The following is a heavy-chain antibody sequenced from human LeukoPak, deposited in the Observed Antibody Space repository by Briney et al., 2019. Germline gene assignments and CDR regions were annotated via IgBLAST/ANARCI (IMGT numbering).Heavy chain of an antibody. D-gene: IGHD3-22*01. CDR1: GGSISSSSYY. Sequence: SETLSLTCTASGGSISSSSYYWGWIRQPPGKGLEWIGSIYYSGSTYYNPSLKSRVTISVGTSKNQFSLKLSSVTAADTAVYYCARITYYYDSPKFDPWGQGTLVTVSS. CDR3: ARITYYYDSPKFDP. J-gene: IGHJ5*02. V-gene: IGHV4-39*01. CDR2: IYYSGST.